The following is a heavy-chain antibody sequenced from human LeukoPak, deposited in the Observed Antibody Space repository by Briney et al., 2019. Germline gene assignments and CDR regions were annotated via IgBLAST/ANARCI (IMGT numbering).Heavy chain of an antibody. CDR3: AKGGHYDSSGYGNY. D-gene: IGHD3-22*01. Sequence: GGSLRLSCAASGFTFSSYGMTWVRQAPGKGLEWVSAISGSGGSIYHADSVKGRFTISRDNSKNTLYLQMNSLRAEDTAVYYCAKGGHYDSSGYGNYWGQGTLVTVSS. J-gene: IGHJ4*02. CDR1: GFTFSSYG. CDR2: ISGSGGSI. V-gene: IGHV3-23*01.